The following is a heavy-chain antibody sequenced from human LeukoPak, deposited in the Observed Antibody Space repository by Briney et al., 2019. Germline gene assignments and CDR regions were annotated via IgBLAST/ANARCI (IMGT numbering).Heavy chain of an antibody. CDR1: DFIFRTYG. D-gene: IGHD3-10*01. Sequence: PGGSLRLSCAASDFIFRTYGMHWVRQAPGKGLEWVAFIEYDGSDKKYAESVKGRFTISRDNSKNMLYLQMSSLKHEDTAMYYCARPRVRGVSILYWGQGTLVTVSS. V-gene: IGHV3-30*02. J-gene: IGHJ1*01. CDR3: ARPRVRGVSILY. CDR2: IEYDGSDK.